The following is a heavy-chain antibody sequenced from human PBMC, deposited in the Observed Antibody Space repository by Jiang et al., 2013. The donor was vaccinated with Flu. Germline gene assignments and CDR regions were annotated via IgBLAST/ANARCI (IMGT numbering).Heavy chain of an antibody. CDR3: ARDDGGNSGAYYGMDV. CDR2: INAGNGNT. Sequence: SGAEVKKPGASVKVSCKASGYTFTSYAMHWVRQAPGQRLEWMGWINAGNGNTKYSQKFQGRVTITRDTSASTAYMELSSLRSEDTAVYYCARDDGGNSGAYYGMDVWGQGTTVTVSS. CDR1: GYTFTSYA. J-gene: IGHJ6*02. D-gene: IGHD4-23*01. V-gene: IGHV1-3*01.